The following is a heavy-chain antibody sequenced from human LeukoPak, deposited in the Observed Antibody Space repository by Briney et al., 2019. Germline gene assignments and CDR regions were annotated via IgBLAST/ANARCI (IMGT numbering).Heavy chain of an antibody. CDR2: INPNSGGT. CDR3: ARAGGTSSSYYMDV. J-gene: IGHJ6*03. V-gene: IGHV1-2*02. CDR1: GYTFTGYY. D-gene: IGHD6-13*01. Sequence: ASVKVSCKASGYTFTGYYMHWVRQAPGQGLEWMGWINPNSGGTNYAQKFQGRVTMTRDTSISTAYMELSRLRSDDTAVYYCARAGGTSSSYYMDVWGKGTTVTISS.